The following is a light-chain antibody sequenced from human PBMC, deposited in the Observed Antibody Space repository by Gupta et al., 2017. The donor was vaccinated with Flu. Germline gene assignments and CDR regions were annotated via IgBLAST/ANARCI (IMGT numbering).Light chain of an antibody. J-gene: IGKJ3*01. V-gene: IGKV1-39*01. CDR1: QSISSY. CDR3: QQSNSTPVT. CDR2: AAS. Sequence: DIQMTQSPSTLSASVGDRVTITCRASQSISSYLNWYQQKPGKAPKLLIYAASRVQSGVPSRFSGSGSGTDFTLTISSRQPEDFATYYCQQSNSTPVTFGHGTKVDIK.